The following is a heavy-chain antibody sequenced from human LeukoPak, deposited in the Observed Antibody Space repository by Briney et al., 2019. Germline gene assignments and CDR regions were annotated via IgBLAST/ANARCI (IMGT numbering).Heavy chain of an antibody. D-gene: IGHD4-17*01. Sequence: GGSLRLSCAASGFTVSSNYMSWVRQAPGKGLEWVSVIYSGGSTYYADSVKGRFTISRDNSKNTLYLQMNSLRAEDTAVYYCARGIYGDPYVFDYWGQGTLVTVSS. CDR1: GFTVSSNY. J-gene: IGHJ4*02. V-gene: IGHV3-66*01. CDR2: IYSGGST. CDR3: ARGIYGDPYVFDY.